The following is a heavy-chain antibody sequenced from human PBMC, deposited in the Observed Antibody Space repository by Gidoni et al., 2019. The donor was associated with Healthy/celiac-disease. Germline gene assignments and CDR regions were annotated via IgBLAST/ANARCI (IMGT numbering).Heavy chain of an antibody. CDR3: ARDQYNWNDGGLAY. J-gene: IGHJ4*02. D-gene: IGHD1-20*01. CDR1: GCTVCSYG. Sequence: QVQLVESGGGEVLPGSSLQLAWSASGCTVCSYGLHWVRQAPGKWLEWVAVIWYDGSNQYYADSVKGGFTISRDNSKNTLYLQMNSLRAEDTAVYYCARDQYNWNDGGLAYWGRGTLVTVSS. CDR2: IWYDGSNQ. V-gene: IGHV3-33*01.